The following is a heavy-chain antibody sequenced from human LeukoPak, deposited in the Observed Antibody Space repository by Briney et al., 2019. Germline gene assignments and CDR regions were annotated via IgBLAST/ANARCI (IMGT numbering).Heavy chain of an antibody. J-gene: IGHJ4*02. V-gene: IGHV4-30-2*01. CDR2: IYHSGST. Sequence: PSQTLSLTCAVSGGSISSGGYSWSWIRQPPGKGLEWIGYIYHSGSTYYNPSLKSRVTISVDTSKNQFSLKLSSVTAADTAVYYCARHIGAGLDRDYWGQGTLVTVSS. D-gene: IGHD1-26*01. CDR3: ARHIGAGLDRDY. CDR1: GGSISSGGYS.